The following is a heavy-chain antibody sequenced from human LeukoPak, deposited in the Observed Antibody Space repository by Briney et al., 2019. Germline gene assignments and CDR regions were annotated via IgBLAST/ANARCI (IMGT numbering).Heavy chain of an antibody. CDR1: GFTFSSYA. CDR2: ISYDGSNK. Sequence: GGSLRLSCAASGFTFSSYAMHWVRQAPGKGLEWVAVISYDGSNKYYADSVKGRFTISRDNAKNSLYLQMNSLRAEDTALYYCAKSIVGNYGGYVHYYYYYGMDVWGQGTTVTVSS. V-gene: IGHV3-30-3*02. D-gene: IGHD5-12*01. CDR3: AKSIVGNYGGYVHYYYYYGMDV. J-gene: IGHJ6*02.